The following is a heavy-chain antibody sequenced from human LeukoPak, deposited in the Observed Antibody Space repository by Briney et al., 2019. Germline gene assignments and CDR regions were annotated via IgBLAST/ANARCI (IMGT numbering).Heavy chain of an antibody. D-gene: IGHD3-10*01. CDR1: GFAFSNYC. J-gene: IGHJ3*02. Sequence: GGSLRLSCVAYGFAFSNYCMHWVSQAPGKGLEGVAFIRHVGSNEYYADSVGGRFAISRDNSQNTLHLQMNILRVEDTAVYYCVKDWGVLPDYTADGLDIWGPGTMVTVSS. V-gene: IGHV3-30*02. CDR3: VKDWGVLPDYTADGLDI. CDR2: IRHVGSNE.